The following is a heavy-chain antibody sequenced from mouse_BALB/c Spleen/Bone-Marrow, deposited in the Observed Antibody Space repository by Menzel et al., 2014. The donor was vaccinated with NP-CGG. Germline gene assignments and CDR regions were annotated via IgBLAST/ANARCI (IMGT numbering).Heavy chain of an antibody. V-gene: IGHV5-15*02. D-gene: IGHD2-1*01. CDR2: TSNLAYSI. Sequence: EVQLVESGGGLVQPGGSRKLSCAASGFTFSDYGMAWVRQAPGKGPEWVAFTSNLAYSIYYADTVTGRFTISRENAKNTLYLEMSSLRSEDTAMYYCATIYYGNSYAVDYWGQGTSVTVSS. CDR3: ATIYYGNSYAVDY. CDR1: GFTFSDYG. J-gene: IGHJ4*01.